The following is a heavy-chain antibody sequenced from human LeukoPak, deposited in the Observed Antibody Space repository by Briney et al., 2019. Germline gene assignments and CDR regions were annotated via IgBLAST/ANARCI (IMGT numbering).Heavy chain of an antibody. CDR1: GGTFSSYA. J-gene: IGHJ4*02. CDR2: IIPILGIA. D-gene: IGHD2-2*01. CDR3: ARDRAVVPAAFDY. V-gene: IGHV1-69*04. Sequence: GASVKVSCKASGGTFSSYAISWVRQAPGQGLEWMGRIIPILGIANYAQKFQGRVTITADKSTSTAYMELSSLRSEDTAVYYCARDRAVVPAAFDYWGQGTLVTVSS.